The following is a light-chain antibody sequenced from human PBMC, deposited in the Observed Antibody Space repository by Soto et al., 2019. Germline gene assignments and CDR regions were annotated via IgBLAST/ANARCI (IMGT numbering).Light chain of an antibody. CDR1: QDISNY. J-gene: IGKJ5*01. CDR2: DAS. V-gene: IGKV1-33*01. Sequence: DIQMTQSPSSLSASVVDRVTITCQASQDISNYLNWYQQKPGKAPKLLIYDASNLETGVPSRFGGSGSGTDFTFTISSLQPEDIATYYCLQHNSYPITFGQGTRLEIK. CDR3: LQHNSYPIT.